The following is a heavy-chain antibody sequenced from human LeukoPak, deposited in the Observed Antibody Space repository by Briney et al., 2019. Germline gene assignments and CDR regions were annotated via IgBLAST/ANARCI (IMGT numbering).Heavy chain of an antibody. CDR3: AREITKYELGYFDY. D-gene: IGHD3-16*01. CDR2: IYHSGST. V-gene: IGHV4-38-2*02. J-gene: IGHJ4*02. Sequence: SETLSLTCTVSGYSISSGYYWGWIRQPPGKGLEWIGSIYHSGSTYYNPSLKCRVTISVDTSKNQFSLKLSSVTAADTAVYYCAREITKYELGYFDYWGQGTLVTVSS. CDR1: GYSISSGYY.